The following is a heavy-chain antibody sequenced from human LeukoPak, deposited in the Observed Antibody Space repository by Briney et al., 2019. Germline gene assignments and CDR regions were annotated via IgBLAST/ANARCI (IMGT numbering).Heavy chain of an antibody. CDR2: ISSSSSTI. J-gene: IGHJ4*02. D-gene: IGHD3-3*01. CDR1: GFTFSSYS. CDR3: ARSVKRYRWSGYYYFDD. Sequence: PGGSLRLSCAASGFTFSSYSMNWVRQAPGKGLEWVSYISSSSSTIYYADSVKGRFTISRDNAKNSLYLQMNSLRAEDTAVYYCARSVKRYRWSGYYYFDDWGQGTLVTVSS. V-gene: IGHV3-48*01.